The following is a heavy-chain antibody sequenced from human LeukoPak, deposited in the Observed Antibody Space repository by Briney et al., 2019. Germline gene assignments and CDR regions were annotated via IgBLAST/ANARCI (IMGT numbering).Heavy chain of an antibody. CDR3: ARVFVGENFDY. V-gene: IGHV3-23*01. D-gene: IGHD3-10*02. J-gene: IGHJ4*02. CDR2: ISGSGGST. CDR1: GFTFTSSA. Sequence: PGGSLRLSCAASGFTFTSSAMNWVRQAPGKGLEWVSGISGSGGSTYYADSVKGRFTISRDNSENTVYLQMNGLRVEDTAVYFCARVFVGENFDYWGQGTLVTVSS.